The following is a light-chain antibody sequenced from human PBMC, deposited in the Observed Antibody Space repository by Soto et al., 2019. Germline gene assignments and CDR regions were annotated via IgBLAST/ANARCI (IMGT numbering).Light chain of an antibody. CDR3: QQYTICPST. V-gene: IGKV3-15*01. CDR2: GAS. CDR1: QAFISN. J-gene: IGKJ5*01. Sequence: EIVMTQSPATLSVSPGEGATLSCRAGQAFISNSSCYQEKAGQAPRLLIYGASTRATGFPARFGGSGAGTDFTLTISSQQSEDFAVYCCQQYTICPSTFGQGTRLEIK.